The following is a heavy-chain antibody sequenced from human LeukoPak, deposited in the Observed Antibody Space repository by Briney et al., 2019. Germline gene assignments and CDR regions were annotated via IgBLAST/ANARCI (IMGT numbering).Heavy chain of an antibody. J-gene: IGHJ5*02. Sequence: ASVKVSCKASGGTFSSYAISWVRQAPGQGLEWMGRIIPILGIANYAQKFQGRVTITADKSTSTAYMELSSLRSEDTAVYYCARAETIRTGEAWGQGTLVTVSS. CDR3: ARAETIRTGEA. CDR2: IIPILGIA. D-gene: IGHD7-27*01. CDR1: GGTFSSYA. V-gene: IGHV1-69*04.